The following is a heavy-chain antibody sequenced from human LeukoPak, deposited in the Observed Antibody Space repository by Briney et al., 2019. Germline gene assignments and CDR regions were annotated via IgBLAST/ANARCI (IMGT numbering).Heavy chain of an antibody. V-gene: IGHV5-51*01. D-gene: IGHD5-18*01. J-gene: IGHJ4*02. CDR1: GYRFTSYW. CDR3: ARRGEAMDPFDY. Sequence: GESLKISCKDSGYRFTSYWIGWVRPMPGKGLEWMGIIYPGDSDTRYRPSFQGQVTISADKSINTAYLQWSSLKASDTAIYYCARRGEAMDPFDYWGQGTLVTVSS. CDR2: IYPGDSDT.